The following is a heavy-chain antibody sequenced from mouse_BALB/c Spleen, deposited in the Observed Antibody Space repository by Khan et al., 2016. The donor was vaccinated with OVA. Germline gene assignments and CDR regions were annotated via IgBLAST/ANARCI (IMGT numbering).Heavy chain of an antibody. V-gene: IGHV5-17*02. CDR3: ARSLITTWYFDV. CDR2: ISSGSATI. J-gene: IGHJ1*01. CDR1: GFTFSNFG. D-gene: IGHD2-4*01. Sequence: EVELVESGGGLVQPGGSRKLSCAASGFTFSNFGMHWVRQAPEKGLEWVAYISSGSATIYYADTVKGRFTISRDNPKNTLFLQMTSLRSKDTAIYYCARSLITTWYFDVWGAGTTVTISS.